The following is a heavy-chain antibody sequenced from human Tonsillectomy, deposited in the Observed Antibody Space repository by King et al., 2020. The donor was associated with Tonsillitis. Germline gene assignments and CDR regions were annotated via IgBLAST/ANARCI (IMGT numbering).Heavy chain of an antibody. D-gene: IGHD4-17*01. Sequence: VQLVESGGGLVKPGGSLRLSCAASGFTFSSDSMNWVRQAPGKGLEWVSSISSSRSYISYADSVKGRFTTSRDNAKNSLYLQMNSLRVEDTAVYYCARDTHYEVFFDHWGQGTLVTVSS. CDR1: GFTFSSDS. CDR2: ISSSRSYI. CDR3: ARDTHYEVFFDH. J-gene: IGHJ4*02. V-gene: IGHV3-21*01.